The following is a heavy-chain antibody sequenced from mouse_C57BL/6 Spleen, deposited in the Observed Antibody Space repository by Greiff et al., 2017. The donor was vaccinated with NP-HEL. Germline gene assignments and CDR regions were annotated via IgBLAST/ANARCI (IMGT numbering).Heavy chain of an antibody. J-gene: IGHJ2*01. CDR3: ARLGAQATFDY. CDR1: GYTFTSYW. V-gene: IGHV1-52*01. CDR2: IDPSDSET. Sequence: QVQLQQSGAELVRPGSSVKLSCKASGYTFTSYWMHWVKQRPIQGLEWIGNIDPSDSETHYNQKFKDKATLTVDKSSSTAYMQLSSLTSDDSAVYYCARLGAQATFDYWGQGTTLTVSS. D-gene: IGHD3-2*02.